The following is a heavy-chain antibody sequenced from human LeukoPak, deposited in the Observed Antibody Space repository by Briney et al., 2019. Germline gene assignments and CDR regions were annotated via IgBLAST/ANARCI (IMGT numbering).Heavy chain of an antibody. CDR3: AKAPVTSCRGAFCYPLDS. D-gene: IGHD2-15*01. Sequence: SGGSLRLSCAASGFTVSSSYMSWVRQAPGKGLEWVSAISSSDDGTYHAGSVRGRFTISRDSSKNTLYLQMNNLRTEDAAIYYCAKAPVTSCRGAFCYPLDSWGQGTLVTVSS. CDR2: ISSSDDGT. J-gene: IGHJ4*02. V-gene: IGHV3-23*01. CDR1: GFTVSSSY.